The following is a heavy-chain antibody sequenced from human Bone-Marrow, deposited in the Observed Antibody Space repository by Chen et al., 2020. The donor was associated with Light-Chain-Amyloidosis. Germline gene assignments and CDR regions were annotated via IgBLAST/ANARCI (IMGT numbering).Heavy chain of an antibody. J-gene: IGHJ6*02. CDR3: ARAVRIAARRAGGYYGMDV. Sequence: QVQLQESGPGLVKPSGTLSLTCAVSGGSISSSNWWSWVRQPPGKGLEWIGEIYHSGSTNYNPSLKSRVTISVDKSKNQFSLKLSSVTAADTAVYYWARAVRIAARRAGGYYGMDVWGQGTTVTVSS. V-gene: IGHV4-4*02. CDR2: IYHSGST. D-gene: IGHD6-6*01. CDR1: GGSISSSNW.